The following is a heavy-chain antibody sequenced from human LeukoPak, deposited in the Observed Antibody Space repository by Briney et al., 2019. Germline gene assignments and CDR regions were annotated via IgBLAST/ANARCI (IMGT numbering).Heavy chain of an antibody. J-gene: IGHJ4*02. CDR3: ARWARPYYYDSSGYSY. V-gene: IGHV4-34*01. CDR2: INHSGST. CDR1: GGSFSGYY. D-gene: IGHD3-22*01. Sequence: SETLSLTCAVYGGSFSGYYWSWIRQPPGKGLEWIGEINHSGSTNYNPSLKSRVTISVDTSKNQFSLKLSSVTAADTAVYYCARWARPYYYDSSGYSYWGQGTLVTVSS.